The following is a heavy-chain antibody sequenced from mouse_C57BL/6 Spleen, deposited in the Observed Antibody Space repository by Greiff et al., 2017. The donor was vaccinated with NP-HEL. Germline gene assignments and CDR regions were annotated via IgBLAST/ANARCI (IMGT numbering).Heavy chain of an antibody. D-gene: IGHD1-1*02. V-gene: IGHV5-16*01. CDR3: ARENGYFDY. CDR1: GFPFSDYY. Sequence: EVKLVESEGGLVQPGSSMKLSCTASGFPFSDYYMAWVRQVPEKGLEWVANINYDGSSTYYLDSLKSRFIISRDNAKSILHLQMSSLKSEDTATYYCARENGYFDYWGQGTTLTGSS. J-gene: IGHJ2*01. CDR2: INYDGSST.